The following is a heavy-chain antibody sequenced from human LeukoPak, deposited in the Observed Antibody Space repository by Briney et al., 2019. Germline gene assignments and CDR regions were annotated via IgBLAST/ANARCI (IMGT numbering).Heavy chain of an antibody. CDR3: ARNEGIAAAVGY. CDR2: INHSGST. CDR1: GGSFSGYY. Sequence: SETLSLTCAVYGGSFSGYYWSWIRQPPGKGLEWIGEINHSGSTNYNPSLKSRVTISVDTSKNQFSLKLSSVTAADTAVYYCARNEGIAAAVGYWGQGTRVTVSS. V-gene: IGHV4-34*01. D-gene: IGHD6-13*01. J-gene: IGHJ4*02.